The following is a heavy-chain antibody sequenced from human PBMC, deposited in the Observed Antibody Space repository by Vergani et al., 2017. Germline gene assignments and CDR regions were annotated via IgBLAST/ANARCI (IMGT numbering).Heavy chain of an antibody. V-gene: IGHV4-61*02. D-gene: IGHD7-27*01. CDR3: ATGAGPFDI. J-gene: IGHJ4*02. CDR1: GESIRSGSHY. Sequence: QVQLQESGPGLVKPSQTLTLTCTVSGESIRSGSHYWRWIRQPAGKGPEWIGHIHTGGSTDLNPSFKSRVSISVDTSKSQFSLKLTSVTAADTAVYYCATGAGPFDIWGQGTLVTVSS. CDR2: IHTGGST.